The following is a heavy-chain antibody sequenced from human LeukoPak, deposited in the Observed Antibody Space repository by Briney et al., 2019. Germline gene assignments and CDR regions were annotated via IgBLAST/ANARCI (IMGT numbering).Heavy chain of an antibody. D-gene: IGHD1-26*01. V-gene: IGHV4-39*01. J-gene: IGHJ4*02. CDR3: ASRISGSYAGFHYYFDY. CDR1: AASISIRSYY. Sequence: PSETLSLTCTLSAASISIRSYYWDWLRQPPGTGLEWIGSIYYSGSTYYNPSPKSRVTISVDTSKNQFSLKLSSVTAADTAVYYCASRISGSYAGFHYYFDYWGQGTLVTVSS. CDR2: IYYSGST.